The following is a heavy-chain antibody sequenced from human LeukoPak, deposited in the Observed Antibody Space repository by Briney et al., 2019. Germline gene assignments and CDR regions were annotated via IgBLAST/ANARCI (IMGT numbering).Heavy chain of an antibody. Sequence: GGSLRLSCAASGFTFSSYAMHWVRQAPGKGLEYVSAISNNGGSKLYANSVKGRFTISRDSSQNTLYLQMGSLRAEDMAVYYCARVDLLGYDYWGQGTLVTVSS. J-gene: IGHJ4*02. V-gene: IGHV3-64*01. CDR3: ARVDLLGYDY. CDR1: GFTFSSYA. CDR2: ISNNGGSK. D-gene: IGHD1-26*01.